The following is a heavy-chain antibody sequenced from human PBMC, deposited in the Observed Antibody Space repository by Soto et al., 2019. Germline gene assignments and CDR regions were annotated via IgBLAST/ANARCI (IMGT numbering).Heavy chain of an antibody. Sequence: SETLSLTCAVYGGSFSGYYWSWIRQPPGKGLEWIGEINHSGSTNYNLSLKSRVTISVDTSKNQFSLKLSSVTAADTAVYYCASKGGYCSGGSCYHNDYWGQGTLVTVSS. CDR2: INHSGST. D-gene: IGHD2-15*01. CDR3: ASKGGYCSGGSCYHNDY. CDR1: GGSFSGYY. V-gene: IGHV4-34*01. J-gene: IGHJ4*02.